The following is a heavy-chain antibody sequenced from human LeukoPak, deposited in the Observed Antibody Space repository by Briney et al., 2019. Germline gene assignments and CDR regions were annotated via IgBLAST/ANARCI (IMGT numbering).Heavy chain of an antibody. CDR2: IRYDGSNK. Sequence: GGSLRLSCAASGFTFSSYAMHWVRQAPGKGLEWVAFIRYDGSNKYYADSVKGRFTISRDNSKNTLYLQMNSLRAEDTAVYYCAKDYDFWSGYTYYFDYWGQGTLVTVSS. CDR1: GFTFSSYA. V-gene: IGHV3-30*02. CDR3: AKDYDFWSGYTYYFDY. D-gene: IGHD3-3*01. J-gene: IGHJ4*02.